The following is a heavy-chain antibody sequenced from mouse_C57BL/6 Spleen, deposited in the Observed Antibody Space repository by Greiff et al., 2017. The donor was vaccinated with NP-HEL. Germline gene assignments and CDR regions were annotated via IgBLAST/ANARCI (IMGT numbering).Heavy chain of an antibody. CDR3: ARRLPDWYFDV. D-gene: IGHD5-5*01. V-gene: IGHV5-6*02. CDR2: ISSGGSYT. Sequence: EVMLVESGGDLVKPGGSLKLSCAASGFTFSSYGMSWVRQTPDKRLEWVATISSGGSYTYYPDSVKGRFTISRDNAKNTLYLQMSSLKSEDTAMYYCARRLPDWYFDVWGTGTTVTVSS. CDR1: GFTFSSYG. J-gene: IGHJ1*03.